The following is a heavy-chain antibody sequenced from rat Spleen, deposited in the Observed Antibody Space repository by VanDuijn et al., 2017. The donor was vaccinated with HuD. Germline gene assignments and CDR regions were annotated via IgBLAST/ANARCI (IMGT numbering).Heavy chain of an antibody. Sequence: EVQLVESGGGLVQPGRSLKLSCAASGFAFSNYYMAWVRQAPTKGLEWVAYISTGGGNTYYRDSVKGRFTISRDNAKSTLYLQMDSLRSEDTATYYCARRHYDGAYGYFDFWGPGTMVTVSS. J-gene: IGHJ1*01. CDR1: GFAFSNYY. CDR2: ISTGGGNT. V-gene: IGHV5-25*01. D-gene: IGHD1-12*02. CDR3: ARRHYDGAYGYFDF.